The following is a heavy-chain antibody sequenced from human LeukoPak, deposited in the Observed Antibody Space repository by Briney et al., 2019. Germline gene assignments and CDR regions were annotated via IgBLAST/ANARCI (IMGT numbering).Heavy chain of an antibody. V-gene: IGHV3-30*04. D-gene: IGHD1-26*01. CDR3: AREDGDSGSYCDY. Sequence: PGESLRLSCAASGFTFSSYAMHWVRQAPGKGLEWVAVISYDGSNKYYADSVKGRFTISRDNSKNTLYLQMNSLRAEDTAVYYCAREDGDSGSYCDYWGQGTLVTVSS. CDR1: GFTFSSYA. J-gene: IGHJ4*02. CDR2: ISYDGSNK.